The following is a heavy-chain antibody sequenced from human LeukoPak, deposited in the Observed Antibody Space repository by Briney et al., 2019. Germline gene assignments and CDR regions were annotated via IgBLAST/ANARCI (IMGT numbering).Heavy chain of an antibody. V-gene: IGHV4-31*03. CDR2: IYYSGST. CDR1: GGSISSGGYY. J-gene: IGHJ3*02. CDR3: ARSIIVVGSAFDI. Sequence: SETLSLTCTVSGGSISSGGYYWSWIRQHPGKGLEWIGYIYYSGSTYYNPSLKSRVTISVDTSKNQFSLKLSSVTAADTAVYYCARSIIVVGSAFDIWGQGTMVTVSS. D-gene: IGHD2-15*01.